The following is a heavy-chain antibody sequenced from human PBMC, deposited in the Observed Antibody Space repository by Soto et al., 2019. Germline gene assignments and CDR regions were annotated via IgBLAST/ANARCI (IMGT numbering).Heavy chain of an antibody. V-gene: IGHV3-23*01. CDR1: GFTFSSYA. Sequence: GGTLRLSCAASGFTFSSYAMSWVRQAPGKGLEWVSAIGASGAGTYYADSVKCRFTISRDNSKNTLHLQMNSLRAEDTAVYYCAPRKTGSYFDCWGQGTLVTVSS. J-gene: IGHJ4*02. D-gene: IGHD1-26*01. CDR2: IGASGAGT. CDR3: APRKTGSYFDC.